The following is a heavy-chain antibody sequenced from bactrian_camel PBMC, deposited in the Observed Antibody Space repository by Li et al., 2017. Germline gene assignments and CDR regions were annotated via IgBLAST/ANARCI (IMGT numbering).Heavy chain of an antibody. J-gene: IGHJ4*01. CDR3: TTGVGFCCQYNY. D-gene: IGHD7*01. CDR2: IHSDGRAS. Sequence: HVQLVESGGGLVQPGGSLRLSCAASGFSFSTFSKTYYLSWVRQAPGKGLEWVSSIHSDGRASYYADSVKGRFTISRENAKITVYLQMNKLNSEDTARYYCTTGVGFCCQYNYWGQGTQVTVS. V-gene: IGHV3S6*01. CDR1: GFSFSTFS.